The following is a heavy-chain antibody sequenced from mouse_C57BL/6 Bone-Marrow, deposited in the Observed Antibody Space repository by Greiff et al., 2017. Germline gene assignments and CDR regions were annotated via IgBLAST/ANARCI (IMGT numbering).Heavy chain of an antibody. CDR3: ARSGYYGSGAMDY. V-gene: IGHV1-42*01. CDR2: INPSTGGT. CDR1: GYSFTGYY. D-gene: IGHD1-1*01. J-gene: IGHJ4*01. Sequence: EVQLQQSGPELVKPGASVKISCKASGYSFTGYYMNWVKQSPEKSLEWIGEINPSTGGTTYNQKFKAKATLTVDKSSSTAYMQLKSLTSADSAVYYCARSGYYGSGAMDYWGQGTSVTVSS.